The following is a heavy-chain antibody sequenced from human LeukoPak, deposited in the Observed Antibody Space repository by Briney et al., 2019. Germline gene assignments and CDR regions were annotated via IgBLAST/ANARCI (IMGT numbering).Heavy chain of an antibody. V-gene: IGHV1-46*01. Sequence: ASVKVSCKASGYTFTSYGISWVRQAPGQGLEWMGIINPSGGSTSYAQKFQGRVTMTRDTSTSTVYMELSSLRSEDTAVYYCAIYGSSYDSSKTSSWGQGTLVTVSS. CDR1: GYTFTSYG. J-gene: IGHJ4*02. CDR3: AIYGSSYDSSKTSS. D-gene: IGHD3-22*01. CDR2: INPSGGST.